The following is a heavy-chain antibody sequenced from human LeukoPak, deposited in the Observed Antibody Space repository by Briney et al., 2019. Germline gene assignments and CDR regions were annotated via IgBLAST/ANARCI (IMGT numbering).Heavy chain of an antibody. CDR2: IYYNGGT. D-gene: IGHD2-15*01. CDR1: GGSVTSYY. Sequence: PSETLSLTCTLSGGSVTSYYWSWIRHPPGKGLEWIGYIYYNGGTNYNPSLKSRITISLDTSKNQFSLRLSSVTAADTAVYYCAGGGDKAKTGYWGQGTLVTASS. V-gene: IGHV4-59*08. CDR3: AGGGDKAKTGY. J-gene: IGHJ4*02.